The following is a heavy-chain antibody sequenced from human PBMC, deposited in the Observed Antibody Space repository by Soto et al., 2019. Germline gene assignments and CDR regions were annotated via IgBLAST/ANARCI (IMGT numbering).Heavy chain of an antibody. J-gene: IGHJ6*02. CDR2: IYYSGST. V-gene: IGHV4-39*01. CDR3: ARALVVTAFNYYYGMDV. Sequence: SETLSLTCTVSVGSISSSSYYCGWIRQPPGKGLEWIGSIYYSGSTYYNPSLKSRVTISVDTSKNQFSLKLSSVTAADTAVYYCARALVVTAFNYYYGMDVWGQGTTVT. CDR1: VGSISSSSYY. D-gene: IGHD2-21*02.